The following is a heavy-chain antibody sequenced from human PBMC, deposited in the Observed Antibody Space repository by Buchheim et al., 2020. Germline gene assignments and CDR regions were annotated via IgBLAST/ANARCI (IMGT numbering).Heavy chain of an antibody. CDR1: GGSFSGYY. CDR3: ARARRVNYDFWSGYNYGMDV. Sequence: QVQLQQWGAGLLKPSETLSLTCAVYGGSFSGYYWSWIRQPPGKGLEWIGEINHSGSTNYNPSLKSRVTISVETSKNQFSLQLSSVTAADTAVYYCARARRVNYDFWSGYNYGMDVWGQGTT. V-gene: IGHV4-34*01. J-gene: IGHJ6*02. CDR2: INHSGST. D-gene: IGHD3-3*01.